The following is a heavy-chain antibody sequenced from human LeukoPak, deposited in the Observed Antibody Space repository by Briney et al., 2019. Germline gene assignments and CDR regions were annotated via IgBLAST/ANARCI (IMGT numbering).Heavy chain of an antibody. D-gene: IGHD3-10*01. CDR2: VSGSGGNT. CDR3: AAGWFGELFDY. Sequence: GGSLRLSCAASGFTFSSYAMSWVRQAPGKGLEWVAGVSGSGGNTYYADSVQGRFTISRDHSRNTLYLQMNSLRAEDTAVCYCAAGWFGELFDYWGQGTLVTVSS. J-gene: IGHJ4*02. CDR1: GFTFSSYA. V-gene: IGHV3-23*01.